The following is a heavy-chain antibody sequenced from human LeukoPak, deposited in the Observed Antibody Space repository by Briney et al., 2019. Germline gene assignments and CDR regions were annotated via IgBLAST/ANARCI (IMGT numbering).Heavy chain of an antibody. CDR2: INPNSGGT. CDR3: ARGIIGYYFDY. V-gene: IGHV1-2*02. Sequence: ASVKVSCKASGYTFTGYYMHWVRQAPGQGLGWMGWINPNSGGTNYAQNLQGRVTMTTDTSTSTAYMELRSLRSDDTAVYYCARGIIGYYFDYWGQGTLVTVSS. D-gene: IGHD2-15*01. CDR1: GYTFTGYY. J-gene: IGHJ4*02.